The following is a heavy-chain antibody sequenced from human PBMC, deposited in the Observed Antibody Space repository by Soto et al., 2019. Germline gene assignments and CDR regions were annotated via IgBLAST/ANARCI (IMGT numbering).Heavy chain of an antibody. CDR2: INPSGGST. CDR1: GYTFTSYY. D-gene: IGHD2-15*01. CDR3: ARHSRYGGGTEDPTPDFDY. V-gene: IGHV1-46*01. Sequence: ASVKVSCKASGYTFTSYYMHWVRQAPGQGLEWMGIINPSGGSTSYAQKFQGRVTMTRDTSTSTVYMELSSLRSEDTAVYYCARHSRYGGGTEDPTPDFDYWGQGTLVTVSS. J-gene: IGHJ4*02.